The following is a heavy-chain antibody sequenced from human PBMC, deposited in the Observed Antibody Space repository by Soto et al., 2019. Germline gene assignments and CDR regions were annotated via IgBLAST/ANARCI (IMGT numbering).Heavy chain of an antibody. V-gene: IGHV3-33*01. J-gene: IGHJ5*02. D-gene: IGHD2-15*01. CDR3: ARDSAYCSGGSCSYWFDP. Sequence: QVQLVESGGGVVQPGRSLRLSCAASGFTFSSYGMHWVRQAPGKGLEWVAVIWYDGSNKYYADSVKGRFTISRDNSKNTMYLQMKSLRAEDTAVYYCARDSAYCSGGSCSYWFDPWGQGTLVTVSS. CDR1: GFTFSSYG. CDR2: IWYDGSNK.